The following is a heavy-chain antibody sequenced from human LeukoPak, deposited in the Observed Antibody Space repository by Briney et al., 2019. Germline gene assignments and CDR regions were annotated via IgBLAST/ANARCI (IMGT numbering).Heavy chain of an antibody. CDR3: ASAGYYSSGRDY. D-gene: IGHD6-19*01. J-gene: IGHJ4*02. Sequence: GGSLRLSCAASGFTFSSYGMHWVRQAPGKGLEWVAFIRYDGSNKYYADSVKGRFTISRDNSKNTLYLQMNSLRAEDTAVYYCASAGYYSSGRDYWGQGTLVTVSS. V-gene: IGHV3-30*02. CDR2: IRYDGSNK. CDR1: GFTFSSYG.